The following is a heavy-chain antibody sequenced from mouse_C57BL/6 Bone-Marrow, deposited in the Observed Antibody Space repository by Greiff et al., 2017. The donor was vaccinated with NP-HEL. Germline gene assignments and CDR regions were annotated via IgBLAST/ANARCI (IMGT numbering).Heavy chain of an antibody. J-gene: IGHJ4*01. CDR1: GFTFSDYG. V-gene: IGHV5-15*01. CDR3: ARQLGDAMDY. CDR2: ISNLAYSI. Sequence: EVKVVESGGGLVQPGGSLKLSCAASGFTFSDYGMAWVRQAPRKGPEWVAFISNLAYSIYYADTVTGRFTISRENAKNTLYLEMSSLRSEDTAMYYCARQLGDAMDYWGQGTSVTVSS.